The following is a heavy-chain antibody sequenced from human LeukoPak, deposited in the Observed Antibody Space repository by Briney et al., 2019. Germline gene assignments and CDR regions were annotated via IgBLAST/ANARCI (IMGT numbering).Heavy chain of an antibody. CDR1: GYSISSGYY. V-gene: IGHV4-38-2*02. Sequence: SETLSLTSTVSGYSISSGYYWGWIRQPPGKGLEWIGSIYHSGSTYYNPSLKSRVTISVDTSKNQFSLKLSSVTAADTAVYYCARVDAGSSALSSNYYYYMDVWGKGTTVTVSS. J-gene: IGHJ6*03. CDR3: ARVDAGSSALSSNYYYYMDV. D-gene: IGHD2/OR15-2a*01. CDR2: IYHSGST.